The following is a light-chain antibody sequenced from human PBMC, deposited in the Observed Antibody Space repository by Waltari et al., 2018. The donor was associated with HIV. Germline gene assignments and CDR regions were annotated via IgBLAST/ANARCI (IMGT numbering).Light chain of an antibody. CDR1: SSDVGGYNY. J-gene: IGLJ2*01. CDR2: EVS. V-gene: IGLV2-14*01. CDR3: SSHTSSSTHVV. Sequence: QSALTQPASVSGSPGQSITISCTGTSSDVGGYNYVSWYRQHPGKVPKLMIYEVSNRPSGVSSRFSGSKSGNTASLTISGLQAEDEADYYCSSHTSSSTHVVFGGGTKLTVL.